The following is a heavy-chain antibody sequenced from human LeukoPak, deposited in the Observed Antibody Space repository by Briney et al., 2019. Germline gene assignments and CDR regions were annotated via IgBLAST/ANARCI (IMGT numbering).Heavy chain of an antibody. CDR1: GYTFTGYY. CDR2: INPNSGGT. CDR3: ATPVGILTGYYNFDY. J-gene: IGHJ4*02. V-gene: IGHV1-2*02. D-gene: IGHD3-9*01. Sequence: GASVKVSCKASGYTFTGYYMHWGRQAPGQGLEWMGWINPNSGGTNYAQKFQGRVTMTRDTSISTAYMELSRLRSDDTAVYYCATPVGILTGYYNFDYWGQGTLVTVSS.